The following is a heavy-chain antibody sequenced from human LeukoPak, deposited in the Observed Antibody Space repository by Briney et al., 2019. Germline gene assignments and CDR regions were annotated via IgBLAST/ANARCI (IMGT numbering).Heavy chain of an antibody. D-gene: IGHD3-10*01. CDR3: ARGGIRGVLMEY. V-gene: IGHV3-48*03. CDR1: GFTFSSYE. Sequence: GGSLRLSCAASGFTFSSYEMNWVRQAPGKGLEWVSYISSSGSTIYYADSVKGRFTISRDNAKNSLFLQMSSLRADDTAVYYCARGGIRGVLMEYWGQGTLVTVSS. CDR2: ISSSGSTI. J-gene: IGHJ4*02.